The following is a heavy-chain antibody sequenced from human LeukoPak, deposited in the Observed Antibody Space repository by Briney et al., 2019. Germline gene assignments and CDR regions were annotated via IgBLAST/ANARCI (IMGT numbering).Heavy chain of an antibody. J-gene: IGHJ5*02. V-gene: IGHV1-3*01. CDR2: INAGNGNT. D-gene: IGHD3-9*01. CDR3: AREAQSIFRNFDWWFDP. CDR1: GYTFTSYV. Sequence: ASVKVSCKASGYTFTSYVMHWVRQAPGQRLEWMGWINAGNGNTKYSQKVQGRVTITRDTSASTAYMELSSLRSEDTAVYYSAREAQSIFRNFDWWFDPWGQGTLVTVSS.